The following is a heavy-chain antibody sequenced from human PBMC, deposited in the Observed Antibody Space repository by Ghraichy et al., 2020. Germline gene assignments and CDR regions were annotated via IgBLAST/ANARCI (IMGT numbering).Heavy chain of an antibody. CDR3: ARHSGSYYYGSGSYYSNWFDP. D-gene: IGHD3-10*01. V-gene: IGHV4-39*01. CDR1: GASISHTYY. Sequence: SETLSLTCTVSGASISHTYYWAWIRQPPGKGLEWIGSFYYGGTTYYNPSLESRITISVDTSNNQFSLKLNSVTALDTAVYYCARHSGSYYYGSGSYYSNWFDPWGQGTLVTVSS. J-gene: IGHJ5*02. CDR2: FYYGGTT.